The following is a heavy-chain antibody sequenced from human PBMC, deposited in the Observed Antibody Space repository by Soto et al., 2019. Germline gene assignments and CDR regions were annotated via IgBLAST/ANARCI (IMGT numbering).Heavy chain of an antibody. CDR3: AKAKRILWFFDP. D-gene: IGHD2-15*01. CDR2: ISYDGSNK. V-gene: IGHV3-30*18. J-gene: IGHJ5*02. Sequence: PVGSLRLSCAASGFTFSSYGMHWVRQAPGKGLEWVAVISYDGSNKYYADSVKGRFTISRDNSKNTLYLQMNSLRAEDTAVYYCAKAKRILWFFDPWGQGTLVTVSS. CDR1: GFTFSSYG.